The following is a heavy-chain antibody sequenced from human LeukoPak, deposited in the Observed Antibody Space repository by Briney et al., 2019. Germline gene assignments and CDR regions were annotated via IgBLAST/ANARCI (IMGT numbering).Heavy chain of an antibody. D-gene: IGHD6-19*01. CDR3: AKDRHGRGWNLDY. CDR1: GFTFSSYG. V-gene: IGHV3-30*02. Sequence: GGSLRLSCAASGFTFSSYGMYWVRQAPGKGLEWVAFIRYDGTNKYYADSVKGRFTISRDNSKNTLYLQMSSLSAEDTAVYYCAKDRHGRGWNLDYWGQGTLVTVSS. CDR2: IRYDGTNK. J-gene: IGHJ4*02.